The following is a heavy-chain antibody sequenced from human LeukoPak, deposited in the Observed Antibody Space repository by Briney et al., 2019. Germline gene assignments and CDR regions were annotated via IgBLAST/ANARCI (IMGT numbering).Heavy chain of an antibody. CDR2: ISYDGSNK. Sequence: PGRSLRLSCAASGFTFSSYAMHWVRQAPGKGLEWVAVISYDGSNKYYADSVKGRFTISRDNSKNTLYLQMNSLRAEDTAVYYCATVYSERWRLVVFDYWGQGTLVTVSS. CDR1: GFTFSSYA. D-gene: IGHD5-24*01. CDR3: ATVYSERWRLVVFDY. V-gene: IGHV3-30-3*01. J-gene: IGHJ4*02.